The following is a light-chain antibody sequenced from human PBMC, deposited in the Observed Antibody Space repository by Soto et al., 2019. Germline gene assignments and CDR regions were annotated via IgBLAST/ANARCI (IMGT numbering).Light chain of an antibody. J-gene: IGKJ5*01. CDR3: QHYVNSPPST. CDR2: GVA. V-gene: IGKV3-20*01. Sequence: EIVLTQSPGTLSLSPGERATLSCRASQSVSSSYLAWYQQKPGQAPRLLIYGVASRATGIPDRFSGSGSGTDFTLTISRLEPEDSAVYYYQHYVNSPPSTFGQGTRLEIK. CDR1: QSVSSSY.